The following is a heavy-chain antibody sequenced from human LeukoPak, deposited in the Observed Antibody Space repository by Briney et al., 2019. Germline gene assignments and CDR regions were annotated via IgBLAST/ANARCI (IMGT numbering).Heavy chain of an antibody. CDR1: GGTFSSYA. Sequence: SVKVSCKASGGTFSSYAISWVRQAPGQGLEWMGGIIPIFGTANYAQKFQGRVTITADESTSTAYMELSSLRSEDTAVYYCAGGGYYDFWSGYGGKYYFDYWGQGTLVTVSS. J-gene: IGHJ4*02. V-gene: IGHV1-69*13. CDR2: IIPIFGTA. D-gene: IGHD3-3*01. CDR3: AGGGYYDFWSGYGGKYYFDY.